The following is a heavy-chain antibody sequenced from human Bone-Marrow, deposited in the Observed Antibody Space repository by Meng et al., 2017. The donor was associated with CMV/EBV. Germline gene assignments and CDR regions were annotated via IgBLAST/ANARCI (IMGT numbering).Heavy chain of an antibody. Sequence: GESLKISCAASGFTFSNYAIDWVRQAPGKGLEWVAVVSYDGSNKYYADSVKGRFTISRDNSKTSLYLEMNSLRPEDTAVYYCARDTRSYPTGVHYWGQGTLVTVSS. CDR2: VSYDGSNK. D-gene: IGHD3-10*01. J-gene: IGHJ4*02. CDR3: ARDTRSYPTGVHY. V-gene: IGHV3-30*04. CDR1: GFTFSNYA.